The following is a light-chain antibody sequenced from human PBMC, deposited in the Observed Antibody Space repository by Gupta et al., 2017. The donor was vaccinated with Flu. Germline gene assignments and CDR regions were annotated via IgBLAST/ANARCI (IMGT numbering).Light chain of an antibody. CDR1: SLPKQY. CDR2: EDS. CDR3: QSEDSSDNYV. J-gene: IGLJ1*01. V-gene: IGLV3-25*01. Sequence: SPGQTARITCSGDSLPKQYIYWYQQRPGQAPILVIYEDSKRPSGIPERFSGSSSGTTATLTISGVQAEDEADYYCQSEDSSDNYVFGPGTKVTVL.